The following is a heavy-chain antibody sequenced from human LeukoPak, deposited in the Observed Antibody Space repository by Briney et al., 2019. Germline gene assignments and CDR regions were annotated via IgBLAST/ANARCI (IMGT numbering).Heavy chain of an antibody. CDR3: AGYCTRGSCPDS. CDR1: GASISSYF. V-gene: IGHV4-59*01. D-gene: IGHD2-15*01. CDR2: IYYSGST. J-gene: IGHJ5*01. Sequence: SETLSLTCTVSGASISSYFWTWIRQPPGKGLEWIGYIYYSGSTKYNPSLTSRVTTSIDTSKNQFSLKLSSVTAADTAVYFCAGYCTRGSCPDSWGQGTLVTVSS.